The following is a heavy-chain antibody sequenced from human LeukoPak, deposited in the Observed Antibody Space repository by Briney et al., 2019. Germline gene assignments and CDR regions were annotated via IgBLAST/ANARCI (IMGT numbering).Heavy chain of an antibody. Sequence: PGRSLRLSCAASGFTFDDYAMHWVRQAPGKGLEWVSAISGSGGSTYYADSVKGRFTISRDNSKNTLYLQMNSLRAEDTAVYYCAKNYGDYDYWGQGTLVTVSS. V-gene: IGHV3-23*01. D-gene: IGHD4-17*01. CDR2: ISGSGGST. CDR1: GFTFDDYA. CDR3: AKNYGDYDY. J-gene: IGHJ4*02.